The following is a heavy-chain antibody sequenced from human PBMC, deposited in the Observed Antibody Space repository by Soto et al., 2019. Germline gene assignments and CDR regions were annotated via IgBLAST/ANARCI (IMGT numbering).Heavy chain of an antibody. CDR3: ARQIYDSDTGPNFQYYFDS. CDR2: IYYSGGT. Sequence: PSETLSLTCAVSGGSIISYHWSWIRQPPGKGLEWIGYIYYSGGTNYNPSLKSRATISVDTSKNQVSLRLSSVTAADTAMYYCARQIYDSDTGPNFQYYFDSWGQGTPVTV. D-gene: IGHD3-22*01. V-gene: IGHV4-59*01. CDR1: GGSIISYH. J-gene: IGHJ4*02.